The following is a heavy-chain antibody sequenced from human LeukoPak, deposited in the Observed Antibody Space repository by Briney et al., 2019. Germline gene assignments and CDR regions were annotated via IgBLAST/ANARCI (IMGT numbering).Heavy chain of an antibody. J-gene: IGHJ4*02. Sequence: GESLKISCKGSGYTFSRYWIGWVRQMPGKGLEWMGIIYPGDSDARYSPSFEGQVTISVDKSINTAYLQWSSLKASDTAMYYCARPNYGFDYWGQGTLVTVSS. CDR2: IYPGDSDA. CDR1: GYTFSRYW. V-gene: IGHV5-51*01. D-gene: IGHD1-7*01. CDR3: ARPNYGFDY.